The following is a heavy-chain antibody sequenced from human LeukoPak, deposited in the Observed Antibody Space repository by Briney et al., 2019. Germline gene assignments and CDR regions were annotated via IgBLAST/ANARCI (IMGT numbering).Heavy chain of an antibody. V-gene: IGHV4-34*01. CDR3: ARHVVYYYDSSGYYYSPEYFQH. Sequence: SETLSLTCAVYGGSFSGYYWSWIRQPPGKGLEWIGEINHSGSTNYNPSLKSRVTLSVDTSKNQFSLKLSSVTAADTAVYYCARHVVYYYDSSGYYYSPEYFQHWGQGTLVTVSS. CDR1: GGSFSGYY. D-gene: IGHD3-22*01. CDR2: INHSGST. J-gene: IGHJ1*01.